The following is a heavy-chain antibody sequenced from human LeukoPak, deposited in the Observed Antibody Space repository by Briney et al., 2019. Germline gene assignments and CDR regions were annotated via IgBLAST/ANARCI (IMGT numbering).Heavy chain of an antibody. Sequence: SGTLSLTCTVSGGSISSSSYYWGWIRQPPGKGLEWIGSIYYSGSTYYNPSLKSRVTISVDTSKNQFSLKLSSVTAADTAVYYCASVTTDIVVVPAADQYYYYYYMDVWGKGTTVTISS. CDR2: IYYSGST. V-gene: IGHV4-39*01. D-gene: IGHD2-2*01. CDR3: ASVTTDIVVVPAADQYYYYYYMDV. J-gene: IGHJ6*03. CDR1: GGSISSSSYY.